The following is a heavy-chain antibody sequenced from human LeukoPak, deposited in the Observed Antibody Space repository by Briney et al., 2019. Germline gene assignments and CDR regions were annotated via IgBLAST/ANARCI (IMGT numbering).Heavy chain of an antibody. CDR2: ISGSGGST. V-gene: IGHV3-23*01. Sequence: GGSLRLSCAASGFTFSSYAMSWVRQAPGKGLEWVSAISGSGGSTYYADSVKGRFTISRDNSKNTLYLQMNSLRAEDTAVYYCAKGITMIVVVIDLDYWGQGTLVTVFS. D-gene: IGHD3-22*01. J-gene: IGHJ4*02. CDR1: GFTFSSYA. CDR3: AKGITMIVVVIDLDY.